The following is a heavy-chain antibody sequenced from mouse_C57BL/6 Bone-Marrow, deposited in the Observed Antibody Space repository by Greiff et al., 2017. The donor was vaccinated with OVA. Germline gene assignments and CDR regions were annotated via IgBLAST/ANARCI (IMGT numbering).Heavy chain of an antibody. CDR1: GYSITSDY. CDR3: ARSDDYDEGFAY. D-gene: IGHD2-4*01. V-gene: IGHV3-8*01. J-gene: IGHJ3*01. CDR2: ISYSGST. Sequence: EVQLQESGPGLAKPSQSLSLTCSATGYSITSDYWNWIRKFPGNKLEYMGYISYSGSTCYNQSLNSRISITRDTSKNQYYLQLNSVTTEDTATYYCARSDDYDEGFAYWGQGTLVTVSA.